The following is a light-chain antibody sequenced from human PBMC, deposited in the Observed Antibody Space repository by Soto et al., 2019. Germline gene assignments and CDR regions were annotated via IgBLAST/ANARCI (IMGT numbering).Light chain of an antibody. Sequence: DIALTQSPATLSLSPGERVTLSCRTSQSTGNYLAWYQQKPGQAPRLLIYVASSRATGIPDRFSGSGSGTDFTLTIGRLEPEDFAVYYCQQYGSSRTFGQGTKVDIK. CDR3: QQYGSSRT. CDR2: VAS. V-gene: IGKV3-20*01. J-gene: IGKJ1*01. CDR1: QSTGNY.